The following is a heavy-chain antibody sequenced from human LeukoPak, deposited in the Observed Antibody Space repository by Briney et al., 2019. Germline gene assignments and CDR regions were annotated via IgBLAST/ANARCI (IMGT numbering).Heavy chain of an antibody. J-gene: IGHJ4*02. CDR1: VYTFSSYG. CDR2: LWYDESNK. V-gene: IGHV3-33*01. CDR3: ARDHGIDYYDSSGYYGVYFDY. D-gene: IGHD3-22*01. Sequence: GGSLTLSCGVSVYTFSSYGVQWVREATGQGGVWAADLWYDESNKYYADSVKGRFTISRDNSKNTLYLQMNSLRAEDTAVYYCARDHGIDYYDSSGYYGVYFDYWGQGTLVSVSS.